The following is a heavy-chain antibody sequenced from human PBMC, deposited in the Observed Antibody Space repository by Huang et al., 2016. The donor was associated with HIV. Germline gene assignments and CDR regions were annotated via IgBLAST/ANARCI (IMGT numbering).Heavy chain of an antibody. V-gene: IGHV1-18*04. CDR1: GYTFISYG. CDR3: ARDLGTTVVPDGMDV. D-gene: IGHD4-17*01. Sequence: QVQLVQSGAEVKKPGASVKVSCRAFGYTFISYGITWVRQAPGQGLEGMGWISPSYGYTNCAQQFQGRVTMTTDTSTNTVYMEVRSLRSDDTAVYYCARDLGTTVVPDGMDVWGQGTTVTVSS. J-gene: IGHJ6*02. CDR2: ISPSYGYT.